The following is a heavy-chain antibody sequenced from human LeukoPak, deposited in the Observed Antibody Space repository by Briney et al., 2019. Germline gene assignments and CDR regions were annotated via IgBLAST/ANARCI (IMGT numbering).Heavy chain of an antibody. CDR2: FNYNGGVT. Sequence: GGSLRLSCAASRFTFSSYGMHWVRQAPGKGLEWVSGFNYNGGVTGYADSVKGRFTISRDNTKNSLYLQMNSLRAEDTALYYCARNELGTYYFDYWGQGSLVTVSS. D-gene: IGHD7-27*01. V-gene: IGHV3-20*04. CDR1: RFTFSSYG. CDR3: ARNELGTYYFDY. J-gene: IGHJ4*02.